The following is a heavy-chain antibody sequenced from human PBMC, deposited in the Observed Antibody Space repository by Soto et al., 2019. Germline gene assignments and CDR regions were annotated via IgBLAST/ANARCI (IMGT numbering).Heavy chain of an antibody. CDR3: ARQNHDADS. CDR1: GYTFTNYD. V-gene: IGHV1-8*02. D-gene: IGHD1-1*01. Sequence: QVQLVQSGAEVKKPGASVKVSCKASGYTFTNYDINWVRQATGQGLEWMGWMNPNSGVTGYAQRFQGRVTLTRNTTISTAYMELRSLESKATAVYYCARQNHDADSWGQGTLVNVSS. CDR2: MNPNSGVT. J-gene: IGHJ5*01.